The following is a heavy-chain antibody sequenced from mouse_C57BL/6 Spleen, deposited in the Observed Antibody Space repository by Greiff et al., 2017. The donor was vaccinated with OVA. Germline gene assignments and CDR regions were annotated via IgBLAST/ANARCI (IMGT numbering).Heavy chain of an antibody. J-gene: IGHJ2*01. V-gene: IGHV10-1*01. Sequence: EVKLLESGGGLVQPKGSLKLSCAASGFSFNTYAMNWVRQAPGKGLEWVARIRSKSNNYATYYADSVKDRFTISRDDSESMLYLQMNNLKTEDTAMYYCVRANDGYYDYWGQGTTLTVSS. D-gene: IGHD2-3*01. CDR1: GFSFNTYA. CDR3: VRANDGYYDY. CDR2: IRSKSNNYAT.